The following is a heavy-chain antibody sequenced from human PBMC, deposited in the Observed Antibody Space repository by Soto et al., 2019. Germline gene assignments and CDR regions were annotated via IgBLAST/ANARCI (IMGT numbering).Heavy chain of an antibody. Sequence: GGSLRLSCAASGFTFDDYGTSWVRQAPGKGLEWVSGINWNGGSTGYADSVKGRFTISRDNAKNSLYLQMNSLRAEDTALYYCARDINPNYYDSNFDYWGQGTLVTVSS. D-gene: IGHD3-22*01. CDR3: ARDINPNYYDSNFDY. CDR1: GFTFDDYG. V-gene: IGHV3-20*04. CDR2: INWNGGST. J-gene: IGHJ4*02.